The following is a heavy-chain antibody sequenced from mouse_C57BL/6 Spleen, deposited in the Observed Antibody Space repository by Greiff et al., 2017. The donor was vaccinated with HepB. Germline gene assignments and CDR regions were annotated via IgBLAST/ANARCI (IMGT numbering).Heavy chain of an antibody. J-gene: IGHJ4*01. D-gene: IGHD1-1*01. CDR1: GYAFSSSW. Sequence: QVQLQQSGPELVKPGASVKISCKASGYAFSSSWMNWVTQRPGKGLEWIGRIYPGDGDTNYNGKFKGKPTLTADKSSSTADMQLSSLTSEDSAVYFWARWYYGSSTYYYAMDYWGQGTSVTVSS. CDR3: ARWYYGSSTYYYAMDY. V-gene: IGHV1-82*01. CDR2: IYPGDGDT.